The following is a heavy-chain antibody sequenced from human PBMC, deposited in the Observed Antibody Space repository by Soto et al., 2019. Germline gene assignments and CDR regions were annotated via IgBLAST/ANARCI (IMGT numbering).Heavy chain of an antibody. CDR1: GFTLSSYW. D-gene: IGHD2-2*01. CDR3: ARDHANYYYYYMDV. J-gene: IGHJ6*03. V-gene: IGHV3-7*01. Sequence: VGSLRLSCAASGFTLSSYWMSWVRQAPGKGLEWVANIKQDGSEKYYVDSVKGRFTISRDNAKNSLYLQMNSLRAEDTAVYYCARDHANYYYYYMDVWGKGTTVTVS. CDR2: IKQDGSEK.